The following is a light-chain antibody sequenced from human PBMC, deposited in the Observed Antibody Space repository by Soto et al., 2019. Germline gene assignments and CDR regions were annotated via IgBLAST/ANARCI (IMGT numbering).Light chain of an antibody. CDR1: SSNIGSNS. J-gene: IGLJ3*02. Sequence: QSVLTQPPSASGTPGQRVTISCSGSSSNIGSNSVYWYQQLQGTAPKLLIFGNDNRPSGVPDRFSGSKSATSASLVITGLQAEDEADYYCQSYDSSLSGWVFGGGTKLTVL. V-gene: IGLV1-40*01. CDR2: GND. CDR3: QSYDSSLSGWV.